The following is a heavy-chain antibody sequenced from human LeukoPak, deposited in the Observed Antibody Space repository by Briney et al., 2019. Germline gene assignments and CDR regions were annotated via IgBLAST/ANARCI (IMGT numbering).Heavy chain of an antibody. J-gene: IGHJ4*03. V-gene: IGHV3-48*01. Sequence: GALRLSWAASGFTFSNYAMNWIRQAPGKGPEWVSYISSSSSTIYYADSVKGRFTISRDNAKNSLYLQMNSLRAEDTAVYYCARDSYYYDSSGYSGYFDYWGQGTLVAVSS. D-gene: IGHD3-22*01. CDR2: ISSSSSTI. CDR3: ARDSYYYDSSGYSGYFDY. CDR1: GFTFSNYA.